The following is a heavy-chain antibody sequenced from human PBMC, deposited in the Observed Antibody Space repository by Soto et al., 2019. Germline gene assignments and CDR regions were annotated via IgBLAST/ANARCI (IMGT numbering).Heavy chain of an antibody. V-gene: IGHV3-23*01. D-gene: IGHD6-19*01. CDR3: AKDSRRSSGWFYFDH. CDR2: ISNSGDRA. CDR1: GFTFGSFD. J-gene: IGHJ4*02. Sequence: GGSLRLSCTASGFTFGSFDLGRVRQAPGKGLEWVSAISNSGDRAYYADSVKGRFTISRDNSKNTLSLQMNSLRAEDTAVYYCAKDSRRSSGWFYFDHWGQGILVTVSS.